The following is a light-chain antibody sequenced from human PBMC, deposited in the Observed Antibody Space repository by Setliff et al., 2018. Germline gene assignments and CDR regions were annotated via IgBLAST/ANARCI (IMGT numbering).Light chain of an antibody. V-gene: IGKV4-1*01. Sequence: DIVLTQSPDSLAVSLGERATINCKSSQSVLTTSNNKNYFAWYQQKPGQPPRLLIYWASTRQSGVPERFSGSGSGTDFTLTISSLQAEDVAVYYCQQYFGIPRTFGQGTRWIS. CDR1: QSVLTTSNNKNY. J-gene: IGKJ1*01. CDR2: WAS. CDR3: QQYFGIPRT.